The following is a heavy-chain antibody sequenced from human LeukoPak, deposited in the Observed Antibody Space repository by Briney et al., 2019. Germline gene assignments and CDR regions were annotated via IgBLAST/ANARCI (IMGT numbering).Heavy chain of an antibody. Sequence: GESLKISCKGSGYSFTSYWIGWVRQMPGKGLEWMGIIYPGDSDTRYSPSLQGQVTISADKSISTAYLQWSSLKASDTAMYYCAVGYCSGGSCYATGDYWGQGTLVTVSS. CDR2: IYPGDSDT. D-gene: IGHD2-15*01. V-gene: IGHV5-51*01. CDR1: GYSFTSYW. J-gene: IGHJ4*02. CDR3: AVGYCSGGSCYATGDY.